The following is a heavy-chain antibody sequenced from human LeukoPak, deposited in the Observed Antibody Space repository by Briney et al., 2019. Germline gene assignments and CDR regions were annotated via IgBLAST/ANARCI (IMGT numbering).Heavy chain of an antibody. CDR2: IYRSGST. D-gene: IGHD5-24*01. V-gene: IGHV4-38-2*02. CDR1: GYSISSGYY. Sequence: NSSETLSLTCTVSGYSISSGYYWVWIRQTPGKGLEWIGSIYRSGSTNYNPSLKSRVTISVDTSKNQFSLKVNSVTAADTAVYYCARSRGWLQSHPLGYWGQGTLVAVSS. CDR3: ARSRGWLQSHPLGY. J-gene: IGHJ4*02.